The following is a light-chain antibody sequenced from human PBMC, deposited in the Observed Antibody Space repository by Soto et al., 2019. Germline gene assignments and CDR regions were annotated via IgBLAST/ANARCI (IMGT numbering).Light chain of an antibody. CDR1: SSDVGSYNR. J-gene: IGLJ1*01. CDR3: SSYTSSSTPEI. Sequence: QSVLTQPPSVSGSPGQSVTISCTGTSSDVGSYNRVSWYQQPPGTAPKLMIYAVSNRPSGVPDRFSGSKSGNTASLTISGLQAEDEADYYCSSYTSSSTPEIFGTGTKLTVL. CDR2: AVS. V-gene: IGLV2-18*02.